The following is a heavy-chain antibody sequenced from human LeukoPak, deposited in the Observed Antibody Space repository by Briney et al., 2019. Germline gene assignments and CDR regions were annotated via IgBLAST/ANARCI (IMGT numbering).Heavy chain of an antibody. V-gene: IGHV4-30-4*08. CDR2: IYYSGST. CDR1: GGSISSGDYY. D-gene: IGHD1-26*01. Sequence: PSQALSLTCTVSGGSISSGDYYWSWIRQPPGKGLEWIGYIYYSGSTYYNPSLKSRVTISVDTSKNQFSLKLSSVTAADTAVYYCARDRRELHAFDIWGQGTMVTVSS. CDR3: ARDRRELHAFDI. J-gene: IGHJ3*02.